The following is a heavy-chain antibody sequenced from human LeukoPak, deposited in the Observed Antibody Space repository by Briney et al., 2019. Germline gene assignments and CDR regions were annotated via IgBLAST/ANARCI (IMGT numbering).Heavy chain of an antibody. Sequence: ASVKVSCKASGYTFTSYYMHWVRQAPGQGLEWMGIINPSGGSTSYAQKFQGRVTMTRDTSTSTVYMELSSLRSEDTAVYYCARARSDYYGSGGGFDYWGQGTLVTVSS. V-gene: IGHV1-46*01. J-gene: IGHJ4*02. CDR2: INPSGGST. CDR1: GYTFTSYY. D-gene: IGHD3-10*01. CDR3: ARARSDYYGSGGGFDY.